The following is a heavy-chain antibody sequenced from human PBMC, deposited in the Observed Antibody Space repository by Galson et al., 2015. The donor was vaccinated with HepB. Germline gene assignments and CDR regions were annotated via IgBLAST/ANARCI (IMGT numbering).Heavy chain of an antibody. V-gene: IGHV1-3*01. CDR3: ARDSRDGRANFDY. Sequence: SVKVSCKASGYTFTSYAMHWVRQAPGQRLEWMGWINAGNGNTKYSQKFQGRVTITRDTSTSTVYMELSSLRSEDTAVYYCARDSRDGRANFDYWGQGTLVTVSS. J-gene: IGHJ4*02. D-gene: IGHD5-24*01. CDR2: INAGNGNT. CDR1: GYTFTSYA.